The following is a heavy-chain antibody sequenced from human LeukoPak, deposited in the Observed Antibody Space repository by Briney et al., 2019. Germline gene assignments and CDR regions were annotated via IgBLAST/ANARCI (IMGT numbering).Heavy chain of an antibody. CDR2: INSGGGST. D-gene: IGHD2-15*01. J-gene: IGHJ3*02. CDR3: TREMVGDAFDI. CDR1: GFTFSNYW. Sequence: GGSLRLSCTASGFTFSNYWMHWVRQAPGKGLVWVSRINSGGGSTTYADSVKGRFSISRDNAKNTLYLQMNSLRAEDTAVYYCTREMVGDAFDIWGHRTLVTVSS. V-gene: IGHV3-74*03.